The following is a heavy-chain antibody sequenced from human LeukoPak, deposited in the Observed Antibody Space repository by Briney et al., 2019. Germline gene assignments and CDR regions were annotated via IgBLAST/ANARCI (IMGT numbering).Heavy chain of an antibody. CDR1: GYTFTGYC. V-gene: IGHV1-2*02. CDR2: INPNNGGT. J-gene: IGHJ3*02. CDR3: AGLGPTHAFYI. Sequence: ASVKVSCKASGYTFTGYCLHWVRQAPGQGLEWMGWINPNNGGTNYTQKLQGRVSMTRDASISTAYMVLSSLRSDDTAVYYCAGLGPTHAFYIWGQGTMVTVSS.